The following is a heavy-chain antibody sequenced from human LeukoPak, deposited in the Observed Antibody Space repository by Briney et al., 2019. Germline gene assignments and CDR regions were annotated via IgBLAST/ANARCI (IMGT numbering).Heavy chain of an antibody. CDR1: GGSISSYY. CDR3: ARGRGYSYGSWYFDL. J-gene: IGHJ2*01. Sequence: SETLSLTCTVSGGSISSYYWSWIRQPPGKGLEWIGYIYYSGSTNYNPSLKSRVTISVDTSKNQFSLKLSSVAAADTAVYYCARGRGYSYGSWYFDLWGRGTLVTVSS. CDR2: IYYSGST. V-gene: IGHV4-59*01. D-gene: IGHD5-18*01.